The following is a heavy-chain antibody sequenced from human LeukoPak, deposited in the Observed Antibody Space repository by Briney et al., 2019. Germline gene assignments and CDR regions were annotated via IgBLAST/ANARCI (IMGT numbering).Heavy chain of an antibody. J-gene: IGHJ6*02. D-gene: IGHD3-10*01. CDR3: ARGGDYRLGMDV. CDR1: GFTFSSYA. CDR2: ISSSSSTI. V-gene: IGHV3-48*04. Sequence: GGSLRLSCAASGFTFSSYAISWVRQVPGKGLEWVSYISSSSSTIYYADSVKGRFTISRDNAKNSLYLQMNSLRAEDTAVYYCARGGDYRLGMDVWGQGTTVTVSS.